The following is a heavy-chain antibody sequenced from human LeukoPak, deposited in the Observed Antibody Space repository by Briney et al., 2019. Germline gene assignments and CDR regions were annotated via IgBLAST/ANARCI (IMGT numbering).Heavy chain of an antibody. CDR2: ISGSGGST. V-gene: IGHV3-23*01. Sequence: GGSLRLSCAASGFTFSSYAMSWVRQAPGKGLEWVSAISGSGGSTYYADSVKGRFTISRDNAKNSLYLQMNSLRAEDTAVYYCARADYGDYLYYDYWGQGTLVTVSS. J-gene: IGHJ4*02. CDR3: ARADYGDYLYYDY. CDR1: GFTFSSYA. D-gene: IGHD4-17*01.